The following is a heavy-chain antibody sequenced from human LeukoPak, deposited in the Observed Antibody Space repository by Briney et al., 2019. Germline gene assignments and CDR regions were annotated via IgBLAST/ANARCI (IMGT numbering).Heavy chain of an antibody. CDR1: GFTFDDYA. CDR3: AKDTWGRIAASSYFDY. CDR2: ISWNSGSI. D-gene: IGHD6-13*01. J-gene: IGHJ4*02. Sequence: PGGSLRLSCAAFGFTFDDYAMHWVRQAPGKGLEWVSGISWNSGSIGYADSVKGRFTISRDNAKNSLYLQMNSLRAEDTALYYCAKDTWGRIAASSYFDYWGQGTLVTVSS. V-gene: IGHV3-9*01.